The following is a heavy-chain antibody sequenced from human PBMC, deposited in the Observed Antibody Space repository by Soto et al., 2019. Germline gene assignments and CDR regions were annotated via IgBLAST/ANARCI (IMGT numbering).Heavy chain of an antibody. D-gene: IGHD6-13*01. J-gene: IGHJ6*03. CDR1: GGSISSYY. V-gene: IGHV4-59*01. CDR2: IYYSGST. CDR3: AGGGMQQLVRAYYYYYMDV. Sequence: SETLSLTCTVSGGSISSYYWSWIRQPPGKGLEWIGYIYYSGSTNYNPSLKSRVTISVDTSKNQFSLKLSSVTAADTAVYYCAGGGMQQLVRAYYYYYMDVWGKGTTVTVSS.